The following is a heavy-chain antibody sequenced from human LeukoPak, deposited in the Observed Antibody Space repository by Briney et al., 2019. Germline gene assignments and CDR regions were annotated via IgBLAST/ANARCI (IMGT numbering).Heavy chain of an antibody. CDR3: ARGRDAFDI. J-gene: IGHJ3*02. V-gene: IGHV4-30-2*01. CDR1: GGSISSGGYS. CDR2: IYHSGST. Sequence: SETLSLTCAVSGGSISSGGYSWSWIRQPPGKGLEWIGYIYHSGSTYYNPSLKSRVTISVDTSKNQFSLKLSSVTAADTAVYYCARGRDAFDIWGQGTMVTVSS.